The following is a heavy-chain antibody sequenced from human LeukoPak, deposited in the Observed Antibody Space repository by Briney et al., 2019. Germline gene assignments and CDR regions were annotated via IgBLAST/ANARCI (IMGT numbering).Heavy chain of an antibody. V-gene: IGHV4-59*01. CDR1: GAYINSYY. J-gene: IGHJ6*03. CDR2: IHYVGTT. CDR3: ASLTTRYYFMDV. Sequence: SETLSLTCTVSGAYINSYYWTWIRQSPGKGLEWIGYIHYVGTTNYSPSLTSRVIMSVDTAKNQFSLKMSSVTAGDKVVYCCASLTTRYYFMDVWGKGATVTVSS. D-gene: IGHD4-11*01.